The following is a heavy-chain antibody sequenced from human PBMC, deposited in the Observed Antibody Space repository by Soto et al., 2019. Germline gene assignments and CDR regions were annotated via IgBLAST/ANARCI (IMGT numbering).Heavy chain of an antibody. J-gene: IGHJ6*02. CDR1: GGSFSCYY. CDR2: INHSGST. CDR3: ARGGSSTSLRVYYYYGMDV. V-gene: IGHV4-34*01. Sequence: SETLSLPCAVYGGSFSCYYWSWIRQPPGKGLEWIGEINHSGSTNYNPSLKSRVTISVDTSKNQFSLKLSSVTAADTAVYYCARGGSSTSLRVYYYYGMDVWGQGTTVTVSS. D-gene: IGHD2-2*01.